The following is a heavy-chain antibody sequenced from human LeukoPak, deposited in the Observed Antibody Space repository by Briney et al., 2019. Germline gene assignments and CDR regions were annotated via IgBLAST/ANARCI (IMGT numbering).Heavy chain of an antibody. D-gene: IGHD5-12*01. CDR2: IYYSGST. Sequence: SETLSLTCTVSGGSISSYYWSWIRQPPGKGLEWIGYIYYSGSTNYNPSLKSRVTISVDTSKNQFSLKLSSVTAADTAVYYCAGYSGYAQNFDYWGQGTLDTVSS. CDR1: GGSISSYY. J-gene: IGHJ4*02. CDR3: AGYSGYAQNFDY. V-gene: IGHV4-59*08.